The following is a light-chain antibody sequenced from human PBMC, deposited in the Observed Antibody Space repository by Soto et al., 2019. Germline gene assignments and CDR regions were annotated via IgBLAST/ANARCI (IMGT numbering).Light chain of an antibody. CDR3: SSYTSSSTLSTYV. CDR1: SSDIARYDS. J-gene: IGLJ1*01. CDR2: GVN. Sequence: QSALAQLASVSGSPGQLITISCTGTSSDIARYDSVSWYQQHPGKAPKLIIYGVNYRPSGVSDRFSGSKSGNTASLTISGLQSEDEADYYCSSYTSSSTLSTYVFGTGTKVTVL. V-gene: IGLV2-14*01.